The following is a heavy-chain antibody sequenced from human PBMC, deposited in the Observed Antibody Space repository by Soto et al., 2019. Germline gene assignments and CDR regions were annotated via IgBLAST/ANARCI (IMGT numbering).Heavy chain of an antibody. Sequence: PSETLSHTCTVSGGSISSYYWSWIRQPPGKGLEWIGYIYYSGSTNYNPSLKSRVTISVDTSKNQFSLKLSSVTAADTAVYYCVSVFSTGVFYPLGQGNLLTVSS. D-gene: IGHD3-9*01. CDR3: VSVFSTGVFYP. V-gene: IGHV4-59*08. CDR2: IYYSGST. J-gene: IGHJ5*02. CDR1: GGSISSYY.